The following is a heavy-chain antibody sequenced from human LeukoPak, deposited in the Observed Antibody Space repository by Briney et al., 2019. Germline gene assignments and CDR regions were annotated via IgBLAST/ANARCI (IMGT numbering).Heavy chain of an antibody. CDR3: ARHMVRGATSYYYYYMDV. CDR1: GFTFSSYW. D-gene: IGHD3-10*01. CDR2: INWNGGST. J-gene: IGHJ6*03. V-gene: IGHV3-20*04. Sequence: GGSLRLSCAASGFTFSSYWMSWVRQAPGKGLEWVSGINWNGGSTGYADSVKGRFTISRDNAKNSLYLQMNSLRAEDTALYYCARHMVRGATSYYYYYMDVWGKGTTVTVSS.